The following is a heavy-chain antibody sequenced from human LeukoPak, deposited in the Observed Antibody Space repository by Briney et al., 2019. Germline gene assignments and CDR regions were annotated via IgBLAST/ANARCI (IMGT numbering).Heavy chain of an antibody. Sequence: GGSLRLSCAASGFTFSSYAMSWVRQAPRKGLEWVSAISGSGGSTYYADSVKGRFTISRDNSKNTLYLQMNSLRVEDTAVYYCAKDHRYYYDSSGYPWGQGTLVTVSS. D-gene: IGHD3-22*01. CDR2: ISGSGGST. V-gene: IGHV3-23*01. CDR3: AKDHRYYYDSSGYP. J-gene: IGHJ5*02. CDR1: GFTFSSYA.